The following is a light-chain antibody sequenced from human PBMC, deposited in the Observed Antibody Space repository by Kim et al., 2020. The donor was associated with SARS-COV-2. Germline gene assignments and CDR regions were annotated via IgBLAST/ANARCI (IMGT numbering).Light chain of an antibody. J-gene: IGLJ3*02. CDR3: NSRDSSGNLLWV. Sequence: SSELTQDPAVSVALGQTVRITCQGDSLRSYYASWYQQKPGQAPVLVIYGKNNRPSGIPDRFSGSSSGNTASLTITGAQAEDEADYYCNSRDSSGNLLWVF. CDR2: GKN. CDR1: SLRSYY. V-gene: IGLV3-19*01.